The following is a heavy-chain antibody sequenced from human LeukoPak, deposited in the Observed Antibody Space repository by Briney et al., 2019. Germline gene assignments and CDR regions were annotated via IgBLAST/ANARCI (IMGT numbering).Heavy chain of an antibody. J-gene: IGHJ6*03. Sequence: PGGSLRLSCTASGFTFGDYAMSWVRQAPGKGLEWVGFIRSKAYGGTTEYAASVKGRFTISRDDSKSIAYLQMNSLKTEDTAVYYCTSGMRCGGDCSTYYYYYYMDVWGKGTTVTVSS. D-gene: IGHD2-21*02. CDR1: GFTFGDYA. V-gene: IGHV3-49*04. CDR3: TSGMRCGGDCSTYYYYYYMDV. CDR2: IRSKAYGGTT.